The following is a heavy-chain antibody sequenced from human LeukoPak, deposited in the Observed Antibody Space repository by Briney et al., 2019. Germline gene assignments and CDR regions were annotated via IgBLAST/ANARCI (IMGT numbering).Heavy chain of an antibody. Sequence: SETLSLTCTVSGGSISSYCWSWIRQPPGKGLEWIGYIYYSGSTNYNPSLKSRVTISVDTAKNQFSLKLSSVTAADTAVYYCARIAVAGPTHFDYWGQGTLVTVSS. CDR2: IYYSGST. V-gene: IGHV4-59*08. D-gene: IGHD6-19*01. CDR3: ARIAVAGPTHFDY. J-gene: IGHJ4*02. CDR1: GGSISSYC.